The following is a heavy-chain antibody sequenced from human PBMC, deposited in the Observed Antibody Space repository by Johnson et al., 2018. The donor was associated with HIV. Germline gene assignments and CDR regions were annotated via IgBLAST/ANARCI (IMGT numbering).Heavy chain of an antibody. V-gene: IGHV3-66*02. J-gene: IGHJ3*02. CDR2: IYNGGST. Sequence: VQLVASGGGLVPPGGSLRLSCAASGFTVSSTYMSWVRQAPGKGLEWVSIIYNGGSTYFADSVQGRFTISRDNSKNTLYLQMNSLRAEDTAVYYCAKFVGAGSYDAFDIWGQGTMVTVSS. CDR3: AKFVGAGSYDAFDI. CDR1: GFTVSSTY. D-gene: IGHD1-26*01.